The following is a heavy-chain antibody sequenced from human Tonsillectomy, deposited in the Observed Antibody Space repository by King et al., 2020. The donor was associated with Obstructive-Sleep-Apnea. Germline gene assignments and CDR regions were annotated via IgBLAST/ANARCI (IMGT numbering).Heavy chain of an antibody. Sequence: QLVQFGSELKEPGASVNVSCKASGYTFTRYALNWVRQAPVQGLEWMGWINTNTGNPTYAQGFTGRFVFSLDTSVSTAYLQIGSLKAEDTAVYYCARDNPIIDWGQGTLVTVSS. J-gene: IGHJ4*02. CDR1: GYTFTRYA. CDR2: INTNTGNP. D-gene: IGHD3-10*01. CDR3: ARDNPIID. V-gene: IGHV7-4-1*01.